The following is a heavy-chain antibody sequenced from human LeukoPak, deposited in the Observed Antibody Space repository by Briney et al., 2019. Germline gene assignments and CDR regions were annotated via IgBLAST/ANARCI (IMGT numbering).Heavy chain of an antibody. Sequence: ASVKVSCKASVSTFTGAYMHWVRQAPGQGLEWMGWINPNSGETKFAQKFQGRVTLTRDTSISTLYMDLGGLTSDDTAVYYCARVLFNSGYIYWGQGSLVTVSS. CDR2: INPNSGET. D-gene: IGHD3-9*01. J-gene: IGHJ1*01. V-gene: IGHV1-2*02. CDR3: ARVLFNSGYIY. CDR1: VSTFTGAY.